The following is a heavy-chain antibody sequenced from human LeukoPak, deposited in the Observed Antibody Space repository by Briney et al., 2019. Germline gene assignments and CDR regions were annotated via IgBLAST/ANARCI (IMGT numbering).Heavy chain of an antibody. D-gene: IGHD3-10*01. J-gene: IGHJ4*02. Sequence: GASVKVSCKVSGYTLTELSMHWVRQAPGKGLEWMGGFDPEDGETIYAQKFQGRVTMTEDTSTDTAYMELSSLRSEDTAVYYCATYFPTMVRGVIFDYWGQGTVVTVSS. CDR1: GYTLTELS. CDR3: ATYFPTMVRGVIFDY. CDR2: FDPEDGET. V-gene: IGHV1-24*01.